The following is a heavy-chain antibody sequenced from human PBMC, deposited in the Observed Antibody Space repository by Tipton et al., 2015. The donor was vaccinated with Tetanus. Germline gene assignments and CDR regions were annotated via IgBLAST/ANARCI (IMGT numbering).Heavy chain of an antibody. CDR1: GFTFSSYE. V-gene: IGHV3-48*03. CDR3: ASRGSYLTEDAFDI. Sequence: SLRLSCAASGFTFSSYEMNWVRQAPGKGLEWVSYISSSGSTIYYADSVKGRFTISRDNAKNSLYLQMNSLRAEDTAVYYCASRGSYLTEDAFDIWGQGTMVTVSS. D-gene: IGHD1-26*01. J-gene: IGHJ3*02. CDR2: ISSSGSTI.